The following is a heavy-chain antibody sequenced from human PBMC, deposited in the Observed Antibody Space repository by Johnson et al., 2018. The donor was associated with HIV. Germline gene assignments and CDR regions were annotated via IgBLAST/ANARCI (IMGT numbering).Heavy chain of an antibody. V-gene: IGHV3-9*01. CDR2: ISWNSGSI. CDR1: GFIFDDYA. Sequence: VQLVESGGGVVRPGGSLRLSCAASGFIFDDYAMHWVRPVPGKGLAWVSGISWNSGSIDSADSVKGRFSISRDNAKNSLYLQMNSLTPEDTALYYCAKANYYDSSGYYSVTEDVFDIWGQGTMVTVSS. CDR3: AKANYYDSSGYYSVTEDVFDI. D-gene: IGHD3-22*01. J-gene: IGHJ3*02.